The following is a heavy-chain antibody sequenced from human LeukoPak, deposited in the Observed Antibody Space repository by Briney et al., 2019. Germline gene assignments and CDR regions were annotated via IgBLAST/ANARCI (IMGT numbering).Heavy chain of an antibody. CDR2: IIPIFGTA. J-gene: IGHJ5*02. D-gene: IGHD1-20*01. Sequence: ASVKVSCKASGGTFSSYAISWVRQAPGQGLEWMGGIIPIFGTANYAQKFQSRVTITADESTSTAYMELSSLRSEDTAVYYCARDGPAYNWNDVGWFDPWGQGTLVTVSS. CDR3: ARDGPAYNWNDVGWFDP. CDR1: GGTFSSYA. V-gene: IGHV1-69*13.